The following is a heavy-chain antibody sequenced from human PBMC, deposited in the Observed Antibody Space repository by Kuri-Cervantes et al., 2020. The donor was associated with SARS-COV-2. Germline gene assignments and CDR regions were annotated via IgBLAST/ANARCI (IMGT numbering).Heavy chain of an antibody. CDR3: ARVWGWSGYYFHYGMDV. J-gene: IGHJ6*02. V-gene: IGHV4-34*01. CDR2: INHSGST. Sequence: SETLSLTCAVYGGSFSGYYWSWIRQPPGKGLEWIGEINHSGSTNYNPSLKSRVTISVDTSKNQFSLKLSSVTAADTAVYYCARVWGWSGYYFHYGMDVRGQGTTVTVSS. CDR1: GGSFSGYY. D-gene: IGHD3-3*01.